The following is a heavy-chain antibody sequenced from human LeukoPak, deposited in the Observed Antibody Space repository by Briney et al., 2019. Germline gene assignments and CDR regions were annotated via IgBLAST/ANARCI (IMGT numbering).Heavy chain of an antibody. CDR1: GGSVSSGSYY. J-gene: IGHJ4*02. Sequence: PSETLSLTCTVSGGSVSSGSYYWSWIRQPPGKGLEWIAYIYYSGSTNYNPSLKSRVTISVDTSKNQFSLKLSSVTAADTAVYYCARVAMVGAKGGYYFDYWGQGTLVTVSS. V-gene: IGHV4-61*01. CDR2: IYYSGST. CDR3: ARVAMVGAKGGYYFDY. D-gene: IGHD1-26*01.